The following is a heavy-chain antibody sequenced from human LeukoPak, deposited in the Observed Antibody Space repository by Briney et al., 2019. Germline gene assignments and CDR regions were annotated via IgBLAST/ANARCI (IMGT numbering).Heavy chain of an antibody. CDR2: IYHSGTS. V-gene: IGHV4-38-2*01. CDR3: ARPSSGYYKVFDC. D-gene: IGHD3-22*01. Sequence: SETLSLTCAVSGYFISSGYYWGWIRQPPGKGLEWIGSIYHSGTSYYNPSLKSRVTISVDTSKNQFSLKLNSVTAADTAIYYCARPSSGYYKVFDCWGQGTLVTVSS. CDR1: GYFISSGYY. J-gene: IGHJ4*02.